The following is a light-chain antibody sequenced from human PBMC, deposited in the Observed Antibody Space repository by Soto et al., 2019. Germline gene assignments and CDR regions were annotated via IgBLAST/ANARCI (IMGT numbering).Light chain of an antibody. CDR1: QSVSSN. J-gene: IGKJ3*01. CDR3: QQYNNWPPLT. V-gene: IGKV3-15*01. CDR2: GAS. Sequence: EIVMTQSPATLSVSPGERATLSCRASQSVSSNLAWYQQKPGQAPRLLIYGASTRATGIPARFSGSGSGTEFTLTISSQQSEDLAVYYCQQYNNWPPLTFGPGTKVDIK.